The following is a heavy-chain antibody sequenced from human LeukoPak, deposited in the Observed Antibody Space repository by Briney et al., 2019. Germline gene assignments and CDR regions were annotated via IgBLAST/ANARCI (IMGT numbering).Heavy chain of an antibody. CDR3: AKEHLAYSGSWFDY. CDR1: GFTFDDYA. Sequence: GRSLRLSCAASGFTFDDYAMSWVRQAPGKGLEWVSAISGSGGSTYYADSVKGRFTISRDNSKNTLYLQMNSLRAEDTAVYYCAKEHLAYSGSWFDYWGRGTLVTVSS. V-gene: IGHV3-23*01. CDR2: ISGSGGST. J-gene: IGHJ4*02. D-gene: IGHD6-13*01.